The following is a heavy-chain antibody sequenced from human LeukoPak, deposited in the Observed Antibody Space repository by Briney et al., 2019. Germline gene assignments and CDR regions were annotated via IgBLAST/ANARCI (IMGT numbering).Heavy chain of an antibody. CDR1: DFPFIGYT. D-gene: IGHD3-16*01. J-gene: IGHJ4*02. CDR3: AKDVAYTFDY. V-gene: IGHV3-30*02. CDR2: IHYDGYTR. Sequence: TGGSLRLSCAASDFPFIGYTMHWVRQAPGSGLEWVAYIHYDGYTRNYADSVKGRFTISRENSKNTLYLQMNSLRTEDTAVYYCAKDVAYTFDYWGQGTLVTVSS.